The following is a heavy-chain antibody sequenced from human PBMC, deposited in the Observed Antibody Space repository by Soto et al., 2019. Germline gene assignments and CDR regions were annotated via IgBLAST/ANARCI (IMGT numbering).Heavy chain of an antibody. V-gene: IGHV1-18*01. Sequence: QVQLVQSGAEVNKPGASVKVSCKASGYTFTSYGISWVRQAPGQGLEWMGWISIYNGNTNYAQKLQGRVTMTTDTSTSTAYMELRSLRSDDTAVYYCARDVRSHDYGPYYYGMDVWGQGTTVTVSS. CDR3: ARDVRSHDYGPYYYGMDV. D-gene: IGHD4-17*01. J-gene: IGHJ6*02. CDR1: GYTFTSYG. CDR2: ISIYNGNT.